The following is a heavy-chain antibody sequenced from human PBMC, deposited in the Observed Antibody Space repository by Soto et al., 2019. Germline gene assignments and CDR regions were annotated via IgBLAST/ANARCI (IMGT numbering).Heavy chain of an antibody. Sequence: QVQLVQSGAEVKKPGSSVKVSCKASGGTISSYPISWVRQAPGQGLEWMGRIIPILGIANYAQKFQGRVRITADISTSPVYLDLSSLGSEDTALSHWARQPTAPGYLDCWGQGSLVTVSS. D-gene: IGHD6-13*01. V-gene: IGHV1-69*02. CDR3: ARQPTAPGYLDC. J-gene: IGHJ4*02. CDR2: IIPILGIA. CDR1: GGTISSYP.